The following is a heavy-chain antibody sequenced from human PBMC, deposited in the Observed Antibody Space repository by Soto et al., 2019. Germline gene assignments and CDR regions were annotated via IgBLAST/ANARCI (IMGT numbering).Heavy chain of an antibody. J-gene: IGHJ5*02. CDR1: GYTFASYG. D-gene: IGHD6-19*01. CDR2: VSGYNGNT. V-gene: IGHV1-18*01. CDR3: ARDFHSRIPVPRYWFHP. Sequence: ASVKVSCKASGYTFASYGINWVRQAPGQGLEWMGWVSGYNGNTNYAQKLQGRVTMTTDTSTSTVYMELRSLRSDDTAVYYCARDFHSRIPVPRYWFHPSGQTTLRTLSS.